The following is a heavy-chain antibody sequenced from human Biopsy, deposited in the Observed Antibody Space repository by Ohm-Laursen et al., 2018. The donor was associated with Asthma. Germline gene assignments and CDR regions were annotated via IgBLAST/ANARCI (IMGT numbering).Heavy chain of an antibody. CDR1: GFTFSSYG. D-gene: IGHD1-1*01. V-gene: IGHV3-30*18. CDR2: ISYDGSNK. CDR3: AKESGSNYGFDI. J-gene: IGHJ3*02. Sequence: SLRLFCAASGFTFSSYGMHWVRQAPGKGLEWVAVISYDGSNKYYADSVKGRFTISRDNSKNTLYLQMNSLRAEDTAVYYCAKESGSNYGFDIWGQGTMVTVSS.